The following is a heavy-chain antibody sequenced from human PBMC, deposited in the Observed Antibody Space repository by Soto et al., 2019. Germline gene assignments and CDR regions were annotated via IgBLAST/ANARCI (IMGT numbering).Heavy chain of an antibody. CDR1: GGAVRSGSDY. J-gene: IGHJ4*02. D-gene: IGHD2-15*01. V-gene: IGHV4-61*01. CDR2: IYYIGSP. Sequence: QVQLQESGPGLVKPSETLSLTCTVSGGAVRSGSDYWSWIRQPPGKVLEWLGFIYYIGSPNYNPSLKRRVTIALDTSKNLFSLKLSSVTAADTAVYYCARGDRPGGNAESDYWGQGTLVTVSS. CDR3: ARGDRPGGNAESDY.